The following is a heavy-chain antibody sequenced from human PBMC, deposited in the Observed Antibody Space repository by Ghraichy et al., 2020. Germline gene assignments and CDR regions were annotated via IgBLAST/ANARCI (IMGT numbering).Heavy chain of an antibody. J-gene: IGHJ5*02. CDR3: AKGMKWELPNWFDP. CDR1: GFPFDGYA. V-gene: IGHV3-9*01. D-gene: IGHD1-26*01. CDR2: ISWNSGSI. Sequence: GGSLRLSGRASGFPFDGYAFDWVRQAPARGMKWVSGISWNSGSIGYADSVKGRFTNSRDNAKNSLYLQMTSLRAEDTALYYCAKGMKWELPNWFDPCGQGTLFTVS.